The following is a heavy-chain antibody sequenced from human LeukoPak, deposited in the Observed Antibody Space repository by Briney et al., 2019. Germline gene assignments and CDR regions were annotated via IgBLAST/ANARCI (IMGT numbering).Heavy chain of an antibody. Sequence: GGSLRLSCAASGFTFSSYAMHWVRQAPGKGLEWVAVISYDGSNKYYADSVKGRFTISRDNSKNTLYLQMNSLRAEDTAVYYCARDYYDSSGYYFGPYYYYYYGMDVWGQGTTVTVSS. D-gene: IGHD3-22*01. J-gene: IGHJ6*02. CDR3: ARDYYDSSGYYFGPYYYYYYGMDV. CDR2: ISYDGSNK. V-gene: IGHV3-30-3*01. CDR1: GFTFSSYA.